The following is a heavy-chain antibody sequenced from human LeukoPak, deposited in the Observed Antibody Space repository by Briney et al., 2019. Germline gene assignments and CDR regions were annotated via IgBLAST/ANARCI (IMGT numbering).Heavy chain of an antibody. CDR3: AKDGAPAAGEDYFDY. J-gene: IGHJ4*02. CDR1: GFTFSSYW. D-gene: IGHD6-13*01. V-gene: IGHV3-74*01. CDR2: INSDGSST. Sequence: GGSLRLSCVASGFTFSSYWMHWVRQAPGKGLVWVSRINSDGSSTSYADSVKGRFTISRDNAKNTLYLQMNSLRAEDTAVYYCAKDGAPAAGEDYFDYWGQGTLVTVSS.